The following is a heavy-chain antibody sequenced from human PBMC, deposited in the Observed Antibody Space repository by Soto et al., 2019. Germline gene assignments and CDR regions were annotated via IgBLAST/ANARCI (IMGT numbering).Heavy chain of an antibody. J-gene: IGHJ5*02. CDR1: GGSISSSNW. CDR3: ARENAVSGDWFDP. CDR2: IYHSGST. Sequence: SETLSLTCAVSGGSISSSNWWSWVRQPPGKGLEWIGEIYHSGSTNYNPSLKSRVTISVDTSKNQFSLKLSSVTAADTAVYYCARENAVSGDWFDPWGQGTLVTVSS. D-gene: IGHD2-8*01. V-gene: IGHV4-4*02.